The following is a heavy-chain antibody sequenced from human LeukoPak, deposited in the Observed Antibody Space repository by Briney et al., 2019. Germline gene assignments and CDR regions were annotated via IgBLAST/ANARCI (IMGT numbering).Heavy chain of an antibody. J-gene: IGHJ1*01. CDR3: ARVDSIFYDSSGYYAAEYFQH. V-gene: IGHV1-2*02. CDR1: GYTFTGYY. Sequence: EASVKVSCKASGYTFTGYYMHWVRQAPGQGLEWMEWINPNSGGTNYAQKFQGRVTMTRDTSISTAYMELSRLRSDDTAVYYCARVDSIFYDSSGYYAAEYFQHWGQGTLVTVSS. D-gene: IGHD3-22*01. CDR2: INPNSGGT.